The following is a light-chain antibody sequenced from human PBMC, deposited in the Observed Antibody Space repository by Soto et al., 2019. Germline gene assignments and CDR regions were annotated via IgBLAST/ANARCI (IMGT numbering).Light chain of an antibody. CDR3: QSYYSSRSGWV. J-gene: IGLJ3*02. CDR2: GNS. Sequence: QSVLTQPPSVSGAPGQRVTISCTGSSSNIGAGYDVHWYQQQPGTAPKLLIYGNSNRPSGVPDRFSGSKSGTSASLAITGLQAEDEADYYCQSYYSSRSGWVFGGGTKLTVL. CDR1: SSNIGAGYD. V-gene: IGLV1-40*01.